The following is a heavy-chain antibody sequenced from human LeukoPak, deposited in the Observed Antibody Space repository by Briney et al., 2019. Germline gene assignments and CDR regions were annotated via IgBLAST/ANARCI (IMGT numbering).Heavy chain of an antibody. Sequence: GSRRPSWSLATSPLSTYWISWVRQAPGKGLECVADMRRDGNEIYYLDSLRGRLPNYRDNGKNTLYLHMHRLRAEDTAVYYCARLCWGPQLAGFDSWGQGTLVPVSS. V-gene: IGHV3-7*02. J-gene: IGHJ4*02. CDR1: TSPLSTYW. D-gene: IGHD3-10*02. CDR2: MRRDGNEI. CDR3: ARLCWGPQLAGFDS.